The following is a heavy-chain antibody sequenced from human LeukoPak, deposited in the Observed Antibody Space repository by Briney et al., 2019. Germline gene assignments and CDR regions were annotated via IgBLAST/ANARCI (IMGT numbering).Heavy chain of an antibody. D-gene: IGHD2-2*01. Sequence: GGSLRLSCAASGFTFSSYRMSWVRQAAGKGVGWVSSISSSSSSIYYPDSVKGRFTISINNAKNSLYLQMNSLRAEDTAVYYCARDVVVRFPDYWGQGTLVTVSS. CDR2: ISSSSSSI. V-gene: IGHV3-21*01. CDR1: GFTFSSYR. CDR3: ARDVVVRFPDY. J-gene: IGHJ4*02.